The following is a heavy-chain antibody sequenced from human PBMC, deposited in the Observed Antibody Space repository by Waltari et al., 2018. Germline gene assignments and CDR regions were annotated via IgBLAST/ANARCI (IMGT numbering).Heavy chain of an antibody. V-gene: IGHV1-2*06. D-gene: IGHD1-26*01. CDR3: ARGRGGSYSGGWVY. CDR2: INPNSGGT. J-gene: IGHJ4*02. Sequence: QVQLVQSGAEVKKPGASVKVSCKASGYTFTGYYMHWVRQAPGQGLEWMGRINPNSGGTNEAQKFQGRVTMTRDTSISTAYMELSRLRSDDTAVYYCARGRGGSYSGGWVYWGQGTLVTVSS. CDR1: GYTFTGYY.